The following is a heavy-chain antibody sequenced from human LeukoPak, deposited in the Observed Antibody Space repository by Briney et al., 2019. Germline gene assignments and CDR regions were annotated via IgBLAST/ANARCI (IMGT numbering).Heavy chain of an antibody. CDR3: ARVGPGAAAGNWFDP. J-gene: IGHJ5*02. V-gene: IGHV1-18*01. CDR1: GYTFTSYG. Sequence: ASVKVSCKASGYTFTSYGISWVRQAPGQGLEWMGWISAYNGNTNYAQKLQGRVTMTTDTSTSTAYMELRSLRSDDTAVYYCARVGPGAAAGNWFDPWGQGTLVTVSS. CDR2: ISAYNGNT. D-gene: IGHD6-13*01.